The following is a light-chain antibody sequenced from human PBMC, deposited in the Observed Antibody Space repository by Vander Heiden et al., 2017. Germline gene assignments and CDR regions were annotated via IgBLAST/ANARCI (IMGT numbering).Light chain of an antibody. CDR1: SSNIGSTT. CDR2: SNN. Sequence: QSVLTQPPSASGTPGPRVTISCSGSSSNIGSTTVNWYQQLPGTAPKLLIYSNNQRPSGVPDRFSGSKSGTSASLAISGLQSEDEADYYCAAWDDSLNVVAFGGGTKLTVL. CDR3: AAWDDSLNVVA. V-gene: IGLV1-44*01. J-gene: IGLJ2*01.